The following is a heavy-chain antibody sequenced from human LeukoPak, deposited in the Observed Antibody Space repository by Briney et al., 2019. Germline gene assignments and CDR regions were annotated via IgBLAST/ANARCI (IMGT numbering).Heavy chain of an antibody. V-gene: IGHV3-23*01. D-gene: IGHD3-3*01. CDR2: ISGSGGST. J-gene: IGHJ4*02. CDR3: AKDPAFGVVIIEWDYFDY. CDR1: GFTFSSYG. Sequence: PGGSLRLSCAASGFTFSSYGMSWVRQAPGKGLEWVSAISGSGGSTYYADSVKGRFTISRDNSKNTLYLQMNSLRAEDTAVYYCAKDPAFGVVIIEWDYFDYWGQGTLVTVSS.